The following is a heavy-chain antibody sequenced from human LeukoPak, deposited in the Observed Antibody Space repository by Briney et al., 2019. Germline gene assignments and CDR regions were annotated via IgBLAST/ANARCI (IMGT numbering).Heavy chain of an antibody. CDR2: INHSGST. V-gene: IGHV4-34*01. D-gene: IGHD1-20*01. J-gene: IGHJ5*02. Sequence: PSETLSLTCAVYGGSFSGFYWSWLRQPPGQGLEWIGEINHSGSTYYNPSLKSQITMSVDTSENQFSLRLSSVTAADTAMYYCARGGIIGTTNNWFDPWGQATLVTVSS. CDR1: GGSFSGFY. CDR3: ARGGIIGTTNNWFDP.